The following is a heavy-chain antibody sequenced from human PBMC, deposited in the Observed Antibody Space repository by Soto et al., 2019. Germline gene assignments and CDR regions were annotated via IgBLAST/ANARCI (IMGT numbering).Heavy chain of an antibody. CDR2: INAGNGNT. V-gene: IGHV1-3*01. CDR1: GYTFTSYA. Sequence: ASVKVSCKASGYTFTSYASHWVRQAPGQRLEWMGWINAGNGNTKYSQKFQGRVTITRDTSAGTAYMELSSLRSEDTAVYYCARTRRIAADWFDPWVQGTLVTVSX. CDR3: ARTRRIAADWFDP. D-gene: IGHD6-13*01. J-gene: IGHJ5*02.